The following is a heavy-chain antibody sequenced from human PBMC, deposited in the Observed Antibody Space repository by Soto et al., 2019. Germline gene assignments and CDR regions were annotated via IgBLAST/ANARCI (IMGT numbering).Heavy chain of an antibody. V-gene: IGHV4-39*01. CDR1: GGSISSSSYY. Sequence: SSETLSLTCTVSGGSISSSSYYWGWIRQPPGKGLEWIGSIYYSGSTYYNPSLKSRVTISVDTSKNQFSLKLSSVTAADTAVYYCARRHSSGWKGDHWFDPWGQGTLVTVSS. J-gene: IGHJ5*02. D-gene: IGHD6-19*01. CDR3: ARRHSSGWKGDHWFDP. CDR2: IYYSGST.